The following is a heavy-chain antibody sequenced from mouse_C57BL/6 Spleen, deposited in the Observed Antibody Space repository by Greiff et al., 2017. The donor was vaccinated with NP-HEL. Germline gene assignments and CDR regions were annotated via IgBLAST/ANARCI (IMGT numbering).Heavy chain of an antibody. CDR3: ARDYGRSPWLDY. V-gene: IGHV1-52*01. Sequence: QVQLQQPGAELVRPGSSVKLSCTASGYTFTSYWMHWVKQRPIQGLEWIGNIDPSDSETHYNQKFKEKATLTVDKSSSTDYMQLSSLTSEDSAFYYCARDYGRSPWLDYWGQGTPVTVSA. CDR1: GYTFTSYW. CDR2: IDPSDSET. D-gene: IGHD1-1*01. J-gene: IGHJ3*01.